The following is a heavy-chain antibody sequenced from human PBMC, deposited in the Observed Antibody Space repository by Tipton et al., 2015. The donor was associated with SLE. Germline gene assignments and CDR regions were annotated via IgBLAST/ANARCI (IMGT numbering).Heavy chain of an antibody. D-gene: IGHD3-3*01. CDR3: ARHGFLEWLFQAEYFHH. V-gene: IGHV3-7*01. CDR2: IKQDGSEK. Sequence: SLRLSCATSGFPLRTYWMSWVRQAPGKGLEWVANIKQDGSEKYYVDSVKGRFTISRDNAKNSLYLQMNSLRAEDTAVYYCARHGFLEWLFQAEYFHHWGQGTLVTVSS. J-gene: IGHJ1*01. CDR1: GFPLRTYW.